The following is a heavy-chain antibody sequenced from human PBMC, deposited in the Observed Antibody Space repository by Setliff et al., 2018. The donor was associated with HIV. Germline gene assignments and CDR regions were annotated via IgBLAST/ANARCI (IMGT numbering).Heavy chain of an antibody. J-gene: IGHJ3*02. D-gene: IGHD4-4*01. CDR3: AREIYSNYVPDAFDI. Sequence: GGSLRLSCAASGFTFSSYAMHWVRQAPGKGLEYVSAISSNGGSTYYADSVKGRFTISRDNSKNTLYLQMGSLRAEDMAVYYCAREIYSNYVPDAFDIWGQGTMVTVSS. CDR1: GFTFSSYA. V-gene: IGHV3-64*02. CDR2: ISSNGGST.